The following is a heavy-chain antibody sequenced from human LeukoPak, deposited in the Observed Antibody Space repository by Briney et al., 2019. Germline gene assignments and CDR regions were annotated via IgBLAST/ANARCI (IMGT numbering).Heavy chain of an antibody. CDR2: IYYSGST. J-gene: IGHJ6*03. Sequence: PSETLSLTCTVSGGSISSSSYYWGWIRQPPGKGLEWIGSIYYSGSTYYNPSLKSRVTISVDTSKNQFSLKLSSVTAADTAVYYCARDGPSIAAAGEGSMDVWGKGTTVTVSS. D-gene: IGHD6-13*01. V-gene: IGHV4-39*07. CDR1: GGSISSSSYY. CDR3: ARDGPSIAAAGEGSMDV.